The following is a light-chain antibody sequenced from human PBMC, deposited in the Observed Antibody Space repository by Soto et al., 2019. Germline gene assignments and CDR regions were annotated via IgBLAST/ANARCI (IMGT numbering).Light chain of an antibody. CDR1: QSVSNY. V-gene: IGKV3-11*01. CDR3: QQCSSSPLLT. Sequence: EIVLTQSPATLSLSPGERATLSCRASQSVSNYLAWFQQKPGKAPRLLIYDASNKATGIPARFSGSGSGTDFTLTISSLEPEDFAVYYWQQCSSSPLLTFGGGTKVEI. J-gene: IGKJ4*01. CDR2: DAS.